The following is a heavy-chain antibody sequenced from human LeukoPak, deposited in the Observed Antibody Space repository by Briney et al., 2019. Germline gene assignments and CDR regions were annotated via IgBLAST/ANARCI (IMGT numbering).Heavy chain of an antibody. Sequence: SETLSLTCAVYGGSFSGYYWSWIRQPPGKGLEWIGEINHSGSTNYNPSLKSRVTISVDTSKNQFSLKLSSVTAADTAVYSCARGFTVTPNYFDYWGQGTLVTVSS. CDR3: ARGFTVTPNYFDY. J-gene: IGHJ4*02. CDR2: INHSGST. V-gene: IGHV4-34*01. CDR1: GGSFSGYY. D-gene: IGHD4-17*01.